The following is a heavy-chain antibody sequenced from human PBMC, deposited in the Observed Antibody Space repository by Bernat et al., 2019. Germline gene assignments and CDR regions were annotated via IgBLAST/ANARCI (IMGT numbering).Heavy chain of an antibody. CDR2: INHSGST. D-gene: IGHD3-3*01. V-gene: IGHV4-34*09. CDR3: ARGYYDFWSGYFYYYYGMDV. J-gene: IGHJ6*02. CDR1: GGSFSGYY. Sequence: QVQLQESGPGLVKPSQTLSLTCTVYGGSFSGYYWSWIRQPPGKGLEWIGEINHSGSTNYNPSLKSRVTISVDTSKNQFSLKLSSVTAADTAVYYCARGYYDFWSGYFYYYYGMDVWGQGTTVTVSS.